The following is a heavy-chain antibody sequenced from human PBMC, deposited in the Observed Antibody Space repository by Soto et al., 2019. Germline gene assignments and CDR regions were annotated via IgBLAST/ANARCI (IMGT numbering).Heavy chain of an antibody. CDR3: ARHPTHSSSWYVKPYYYFDY. Sequence: ASVKVSCKASGYTFTSYDINWVRQATGQGLEWMGWMNPNSGNTGYAQKFQGRVTMTRNTSISTAYMELSSLRSEDTAVYYCARHPTHSSSWYVKPYYYFDYWGQGTLVTVSS. D-gene: IGHD6-13*01. J-gene: IGHJ4*02. CDR1: GYTFTSYD. CDR2: MNPNSGNT. V-gene: IGHV1-8*01.